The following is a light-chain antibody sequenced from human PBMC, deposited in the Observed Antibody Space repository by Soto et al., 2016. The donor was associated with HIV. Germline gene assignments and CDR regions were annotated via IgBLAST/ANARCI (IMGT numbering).Light chain of an antibody. J-gene: IGLJ2*01. CDR1: NIGSKS. Sequence: SYELTQPPSVSVAPGKTARITCGGSNIGSKSVHWYQQKPGQAPVLVVYDDSDRPSGIPERFSGSNSGNTATLTISRVEAGDEAGYYCQVWDSSSDHPGVFGGGTKLTVL. V-gene: IGLV3-21*03. CDR3: QVWDSSSDHPGV. CDR2: DDS.